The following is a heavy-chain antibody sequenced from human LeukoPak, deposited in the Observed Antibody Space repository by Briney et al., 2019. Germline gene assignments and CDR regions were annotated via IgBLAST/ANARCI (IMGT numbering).Heavy chain of an antibody. V-gene: IGHV3-30-3*01. Sequence: GGSLRLSCAASGFTFSNYAMHWVRQAPGKGLEWVAVISYEGGSQYYADSVKGRFTISRGNSKNTLYLQMKSLGAEDTAVYYCARDERQYSGYDTLDYWGQGTLVTVSS. J-gene: IGHJ4*02. CDR2: ISYEGGSQ. D-gene: IGHD5-12*01. CDR1: GFTFSNYA. CDR3: ARDERQYSGYDTLDY.